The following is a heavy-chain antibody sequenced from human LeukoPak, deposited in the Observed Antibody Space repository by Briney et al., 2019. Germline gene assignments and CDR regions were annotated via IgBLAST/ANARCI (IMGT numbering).Heavy chain of an antibody. Sequence: GGSLRLSCAASEFTFSDYWMSWVRQAPGKGLEWVANINYDGGETYYVDSVRGRFTISRDNTKNSHFQKMNSQGAEDTVIYYCARWSGIGTTDYWGQGTLVTVSS. J-gene: IGHJ4*02. CDR1: EFTFSDYW. D-gene: IGHD1-1*01. CDR3: ARWSGIGTTDY. CDR2: INYDGGET. V-gene: IGHV3-7*03.